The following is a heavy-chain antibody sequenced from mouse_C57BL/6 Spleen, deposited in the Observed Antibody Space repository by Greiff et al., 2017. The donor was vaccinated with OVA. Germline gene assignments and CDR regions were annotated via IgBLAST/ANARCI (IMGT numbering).Heavy chain of an antibody. D-gene: IGHD3-2*02. CDR2: IDPSDSYT. CDR3: ARPPDSSGLAWFAY. V-gene: IGHV1-59*01. J-gene: IGHJ3*01. Sequence: QVQLNQPGAELVRPGTSVKLSCKASGYTFTSYWMHWVKQRPGQGLEWIGVIDPSDSYTNYNQKFKGKATLTVDTSSSTAYMQLSSLTSEDSAVYYCARPPDSSGLAWFAYWGQGTLVTVSA. CDR1: GYTFTSYW.